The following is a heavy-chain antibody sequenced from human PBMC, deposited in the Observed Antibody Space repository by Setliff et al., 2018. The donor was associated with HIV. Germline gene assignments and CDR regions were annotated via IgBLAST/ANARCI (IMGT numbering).Heavy chain of an antibody. J-gene: IGHJ4*02. CDR1: GYSFTDYY. CDR2: INPKSDGT. Sequence: PRPPVKVSCTASGYSFTDYYIHWVRQAPGQGLEWMGWINPKSDGTNYAQKFQGWITMTRDTSISTAYMELSRLRSDDTAVYYCARGMDYYDTSGYYQYYFDYWGQGTLVTVSS. CDR3: ARGMDYYDTSGYYQYYFDY. V-gene: IGHV1-2*04. D-gene: IGHD3-22*01.